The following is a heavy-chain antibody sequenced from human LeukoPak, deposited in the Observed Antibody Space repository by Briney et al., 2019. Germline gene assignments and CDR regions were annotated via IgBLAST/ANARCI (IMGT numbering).Heavy chain of an antibody. CDR1: GGSISSYY. D-gene: IGHD2-21*02. CDR2: IYYSGST. CDR3: ARAGAVVVTAKNWFDP. V-gene: IGHV4-59*01. Sequence: SETLSLTCTVSGGSISSYYWSWIRQPPGKGLEWIGYIYYSGSTNYNPSLKSRVTISVDTSKNQFSLKLSSVTAADTAVYYCARAGAVVVTAKNWFDPWGQGTLVTVSS. J-gene: IGHJ5*02.